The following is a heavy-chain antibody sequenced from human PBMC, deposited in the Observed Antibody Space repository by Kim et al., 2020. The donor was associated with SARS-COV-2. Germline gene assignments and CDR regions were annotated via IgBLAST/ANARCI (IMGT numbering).Heavy chain of an antibody. D-gene: IGHD3-16*01. V-gene: IGHV3-7*04. CDR2: GGSEK. J-gene: IGHJ4*02. Sequence: GGSEKYYVDSVKGRFTISRDNAKNSLYLETNSLRAEDTAVYFCAWGNALAYWGQGTLVTVSS. CDR3: AWGNALAY.